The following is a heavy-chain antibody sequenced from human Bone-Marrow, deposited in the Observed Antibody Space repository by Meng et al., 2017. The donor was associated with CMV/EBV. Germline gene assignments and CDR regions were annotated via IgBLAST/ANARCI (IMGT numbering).Heavy chain of an antibody. Sequence: GESLKISCAASGFTFSSYWMSWVRQAPGKGLEWVANIKQDGSEKYYVDSVKVRFTISRYNAKNSLYLQKNSLRAEDTAVDYCASSGCSRTSCYQGYYYCIDVWGQGTTVTVSS. J-gene: IGHJ6*02. CDR3: ASSGCSRTSCYQGYYYCIDV. CDR2: IKQDGSEK. D-gene: IGHD2-2*01. CDR1: GFTFSSYW. V-gene: IGHV3-7*01.